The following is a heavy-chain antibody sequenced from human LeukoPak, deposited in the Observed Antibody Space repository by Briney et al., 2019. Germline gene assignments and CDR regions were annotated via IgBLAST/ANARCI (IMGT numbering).Heavy chain of an antibody. V-gene: IGHV3-30-3*01. Sequence: GGSLRLSCAASGFTFSSYAMHWVRQAPGKGREGVAVISYDGSNKYYADSVKGRFTISRDNSKNTLYLQMNSLRAEDTAVYYCASGYCSSTSCYNIDYWGQGTLVTVSS. J-gene: IGHJ4*02. D-gene: IGHD2-2*02. CDR2: ISYDGSNK. CDR1: GFTFSSYA. CDR3: ASGYCSSTSCYNIDY.